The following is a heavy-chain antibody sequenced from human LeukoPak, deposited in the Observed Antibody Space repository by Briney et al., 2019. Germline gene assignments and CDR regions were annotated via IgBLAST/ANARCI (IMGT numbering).Heavy chain of an antibody. Sequence: SQTLSLTCTVSAGSLSSYYWSWIRQPPGKGREWIGYIYYSVSTNYSPSLKSRVTVSVDTSKNQFPMRLSSVTAADTAVYYCAGYKRIPLDYWGQGTLVTVSS. CDR3: AGYKRIPLDY. V-gene: IGHV4-59*01. J-gene: IGHJ4*02. D-gene: IGHD5-24*01. CDR1: AGSLSSYY. CDR2: IYYSVST.